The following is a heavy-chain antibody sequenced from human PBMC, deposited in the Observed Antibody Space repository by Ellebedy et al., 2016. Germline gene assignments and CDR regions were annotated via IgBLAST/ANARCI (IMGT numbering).Heavy chain of an antibody. CDR2: ISTSGGST. CDR1: GFTFSDYA. Sequence: GESLKISCAASGFTFSDYAMNWVRQAPGKGLEWVSVISTSGGSTHYADSVKGRFTISRDNSKNTLYLQMSSLRAEDTAVYYCAKDGGLVRYCVTISCYSNAFDIWGQGTMVTVSS. J-gene: IGHJ3*02. V-gene: IGHV3-23*01. D-gene: IGHD2-2*01. CDR3: AKDGGLVRYCVTISCYSNAFDI.